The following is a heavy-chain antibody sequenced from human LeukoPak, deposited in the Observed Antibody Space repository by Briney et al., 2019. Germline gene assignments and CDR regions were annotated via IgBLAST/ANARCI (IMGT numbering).Heavy chain of an antibody. CDR1: GDSVSSNSAA. CDR2: TYYRSKWYN. D-gene: IGHD3-22*01. V-gene: IGHV6-1*01. CDR3: ARGRFKAYYYDSSGYFDY. J-gene: IGHJ4*02. Sequence: SQTLSLTCAISGDSVSSNSAAWNWFRQSPSRGLDWLGRTYYRSKWYNDYAVSVKSRITINPHTSKNQFSLQLNSVTPEDTAVYYCARGRFKAYYYDSSGYFDYWGQGTLVTVSS.